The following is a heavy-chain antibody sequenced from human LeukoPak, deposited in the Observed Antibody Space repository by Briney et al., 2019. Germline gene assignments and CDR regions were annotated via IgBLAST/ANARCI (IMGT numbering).Heavy chain of an antibody. V-gene: IGHV1-8*01. CDR1: GYTFTSYD. CDR3: ARVGHYYGSGSYFGMDV. J-gene: IGHJ6*02. D-gene: IGHD3-10*01. Sequence: ASVKVSCKASGYTFTSYDINWVRQATGQGLEWMGWMNPNSGNTGYAQKFQGRVTITRNTSISTAYMELSSLRSEDTAVYYCARVGHYYGSGSYFGMDVWGQGTTVTVSS. CDR2: MNPNSGNT.